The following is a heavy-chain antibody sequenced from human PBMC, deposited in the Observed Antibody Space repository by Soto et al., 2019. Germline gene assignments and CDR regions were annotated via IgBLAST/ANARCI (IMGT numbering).Heavy chain of an antibody. J-gene: IGHJ5*02. Sequence: EVQLVESGGGLVQPGGSLRLSCAASGFTFSSYWMSWVRQAPGKGLEWVANIKQDGSEKYYVDSVKGRFTISRDNAKNSLYLQMNSLRAEDTAVYYCARDGYYDYVSLPSWFDPWGQGTLVTVSS. CDR1: GFTFSSYW. D-gene: IGHD3-16*01. CDR2: IKQDGSEK. CDR3: ARDGYYDYVSLPSWFDP. V-gene: IGHV3-7*01.